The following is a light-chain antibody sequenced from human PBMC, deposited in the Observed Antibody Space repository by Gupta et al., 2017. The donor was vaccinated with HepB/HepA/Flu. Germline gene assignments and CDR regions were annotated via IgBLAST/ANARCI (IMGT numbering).Light chain of an antibody. CDR3: RQTLQTPRT. V-gene: IGKV2-28*01. J-gene: IGKJ3*01. Sequence: DIVMTQSPLSLPVTPGEPASISCRSSQSLLHSNGYNYLDWYLQKPGQSPQLLIYLGSNRASGVPDRFSGSGSGTDFTLKINRVEAEDVGVYYCRQTLQTPRTFGHGTKVDIK. CDR2: LGS. CDR1: QSLLHSNGYNY.